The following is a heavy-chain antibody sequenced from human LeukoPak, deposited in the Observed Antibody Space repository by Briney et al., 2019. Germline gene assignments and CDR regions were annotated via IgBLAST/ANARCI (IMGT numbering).Heavy chain of an antibody. Sequence: GGSLRLSCAASGFIFSNYVLQWVRQAPGKGLEWVSVISYDGSNKYYADSVKGRFTISRDDSKNTLYLQMNSLRAEDTAVYYCARVKPNTAMGDSWGQGTQVTVSS. CDR3: ARVKPNTAMGDS. D-gene: IGHD5-18*01. V-gene: IGHV3-30*03. J-gene: IGHJ4*02. CDR1: GFIFSNYV. CDR2: ISYDGSNK.